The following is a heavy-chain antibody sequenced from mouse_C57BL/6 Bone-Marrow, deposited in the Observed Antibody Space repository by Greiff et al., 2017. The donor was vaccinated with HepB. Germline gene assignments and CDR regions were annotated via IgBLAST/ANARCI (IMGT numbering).Heavy chain of an antibody. J-gene: IGHJ3*01. V-gene: IGHV1-55*01. D-gene: IGHD2-2*01. CDR3: ARAIYYGYGGFAY. CDR1: GYTFTSYW. CDR2: IYPGSGST. Sequence: QVQLQQPGAELVKPGASVKMSCKASGYTFTSYWITWVKQRPGQGLEWIGDIYPGSGSTNYNEKFKSKATLTVDTSSSTAYMQLSSLTSEDSAVYYCARAIYYGYGGFAYWGQGTLVTVSA.